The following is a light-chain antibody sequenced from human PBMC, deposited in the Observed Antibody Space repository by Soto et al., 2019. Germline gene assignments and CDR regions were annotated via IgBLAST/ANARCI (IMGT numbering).Light chain of an antibody. CDR3: GSYSSSGTLIL. Sequence: QSVLTQPASVSGSPGQSVTISCTGTSSDIGVHDYVSWYQHHPGKPPKLIIYEVRNRPSGVSIRFSGSKSGNAASLTISGLQSEDEANYYCGSYSSSGTLILFGGWTKLTVL. V-gene: IGLV2-14*01. CDR1: SSDIGVHDY. J-gene: IGLJ2*01. CDR2: EVR.